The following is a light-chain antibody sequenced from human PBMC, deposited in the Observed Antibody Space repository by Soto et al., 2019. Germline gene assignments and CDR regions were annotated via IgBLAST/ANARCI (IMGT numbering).Light chain of an antibody. Sequence: ENVLTQSPGTLSLSPGERATLSCRASQSVDSSYLAWYQQKPGQAPRLLIYGTSSRATGIPDRFSGSGSGPDFTLTINRLEPEDFAVYYCQHYGSSIYTFGQGTKLEIK. V-gene: IGKV3-20*01. CDR3: QHYGSSIYT. J-gene: IGKJ2*01. CDR2: GTS. CDR1: QSVDSSY.